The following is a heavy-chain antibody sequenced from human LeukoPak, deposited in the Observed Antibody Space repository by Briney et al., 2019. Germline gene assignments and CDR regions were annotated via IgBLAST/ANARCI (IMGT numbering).Heavy chain of an antibody. Sequence: ASVKVSCKASGYTFTGYYMHWVRQAPGQGLEWMGWINPNSGGTNYAQKFQGRVTMTRDTSISTACMELSRLRSDDTAVYYCATDMVRGLYRGAQNDYWGQGTLVTVSS. D-gene: IGHD3-10*01. CDR2: INPNSGGT. CDR3: ATDMVRGLYRGAQNDY. J-gene: IGHJ4*02. CDR1: GYTFTGYY. V-gene: IGHV1-2*02.